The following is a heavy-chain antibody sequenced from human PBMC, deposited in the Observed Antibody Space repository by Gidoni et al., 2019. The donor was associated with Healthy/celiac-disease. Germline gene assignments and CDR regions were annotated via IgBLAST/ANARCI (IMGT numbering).Heavy chain of an antibody. D-gene: IGHD1-26*01. J-gene: IGHJ3*02. V-gene: IGHV1-69*01. CDR1: GCTFSRYA. CDR3: ARDSIVGATGNDAFDI. Sequence: QVQLVQSGAEVKKPGSSVKVTCKASGCTFSRYAISWVRQDPGQGLEWMGGIIPIFGTANYAQKFQGRVTITADESTSTAYMELSSLRSEDTAVYYCARDSIVGATGNDAFDIWGQGTMVTVSS. CDR2: IIPIFGTA.